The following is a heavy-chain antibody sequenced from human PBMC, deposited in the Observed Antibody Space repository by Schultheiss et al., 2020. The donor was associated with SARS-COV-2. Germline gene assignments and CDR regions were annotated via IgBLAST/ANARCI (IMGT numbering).Heavy chain of an antibody. V-gene: IGHV3-23*01. CDR3: AKEPDYGDYFDY. D-gene: IGHD4-17*01. Sequence: GGSLRLSCAASGFTFSSYGMHWVRQAPGKGLEWVSAISGSGGSTYYADSVKGRFTISRDNSKNTLYLQMNSLRAEDTAVYYCAKEPDYGDYFDYWGQGTLVTVSS. J-gene: IGHJ4*02. CDR1: GFTFSSYG. CDR2: ISGSGGST.